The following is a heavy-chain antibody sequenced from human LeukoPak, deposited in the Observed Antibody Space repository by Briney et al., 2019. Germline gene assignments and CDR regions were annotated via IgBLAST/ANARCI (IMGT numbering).Heavy chain of an antibody. J-gene: IGHJ3*02. D-gene: IGHD2-21*02. CDR2: IYYSGST. Sequence: SETLSLTCTVSGGSISSYYWSWIRQPPGKGLEWIGYIYYSGSTNYNPSLKSRVTISVDTSKNQFSLKLGSVTAAGTPRSSRAITAELGPAGRNGHAFDIWGQGTMVTVSS. CDR1: GGSISSYY. CDR3: AITAELGPAGRNGHAFDI. V-gene: IGHV4-59*01.